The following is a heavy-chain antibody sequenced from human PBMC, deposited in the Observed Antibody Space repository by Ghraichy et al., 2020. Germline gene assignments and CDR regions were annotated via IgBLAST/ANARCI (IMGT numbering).Heavy chain of an antibody. CDR2: IYWDDDK. D-gene: IGHD3-10*01. CDR3: AYSPRDVVRGANFEY. Sequence: SGPTLVKPTQTLTLTCTFSGFSLYVSGVGVGWIRQPPGKALEWLALIYWDDDKRYSSSLKSRLTITKNTSKNQVVLTLTNMGPVDTGTYYCAYSPRDVVRGANFEYWGQGTQVTVSS. J-gene: IGHJ4*02. V-gene: IGHV2-5*02. CDR1: GFSLYVSGVG.